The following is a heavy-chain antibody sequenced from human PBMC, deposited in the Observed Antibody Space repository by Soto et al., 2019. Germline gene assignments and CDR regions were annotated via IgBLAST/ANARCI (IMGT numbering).Heavy chain of an antibody. CDR1: GFTFSSYW. D-gene: IGHD7-27*01. V-gene: IGHV3-7*01. J-gene: IGHJ4*02. CDR2: IKEDGSAN. CDR3: ARDAPLSGIDVKCYWGFDH. Sequence: EVQLVESGGGLVQPGGSLRLSCVASGFTFSSYWMSWVRQAPGKGLEWVADIKEDGSANYYVDSVKGRFTISRDNAKNSLYLQVNSLKAEDTAVYYCARDAPLSGIDVKCYWGFDHWGQGTLVTVSS.